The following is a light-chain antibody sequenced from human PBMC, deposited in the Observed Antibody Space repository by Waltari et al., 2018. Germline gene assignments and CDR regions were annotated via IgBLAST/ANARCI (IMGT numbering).Light chain of an antibody. CDR1: QSVNTY. CDR3: QHHVRLPAT. Sequence: IVLTQSPGTLSLSPGERATLSCRASQSVNTYLAWYQQKHGQATRLLIYGAYTRAAGIPEWFSGSGVATDSSLTISRLEAEDFAVYYCQHHVRLPATFGQGTKVEIK. CDR2: GAY. J-gene: IGKJ1*01. V-gene: IGKV3-20*01.